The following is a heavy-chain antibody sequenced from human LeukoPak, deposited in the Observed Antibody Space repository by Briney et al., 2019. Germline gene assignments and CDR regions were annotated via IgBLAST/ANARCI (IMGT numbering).Heavy chain of an antibody. V-gene: IGHV4-38-2*01. D-gene: IGHD2-21*01. CDR1: GYSISSGYY. CDR3: ARHSPVIVVVIATLYYFDY. J-gene: IGHJ4*02. Sequence: ETLSLTCAVSGYSISSGYYWGWIRQPPGKGLEWIGSIYHSWSTFYHPSLKSRVTISVASSNNQFSLRLSSVTAADTAVYYCARHSPVIVVVIATLYYFDYWGQGTLVTVSS. CDR2: IYHSWST.